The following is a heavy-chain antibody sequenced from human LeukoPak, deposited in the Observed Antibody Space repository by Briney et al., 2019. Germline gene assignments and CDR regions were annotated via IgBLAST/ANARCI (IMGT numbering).Heavy chain of an antibody. Sequence: GGSLRLSCAASGFTFSSYAMSWVRQAPGKGLEWVSAISGSGGSTYYADSVKGRFTISRDNSKNTLYLQMNSLRAEDTAVYYCAKDHGGYCSGGSCYYFDYWGQGTLVTGSS. D-gene: IGHD2-15*01. CDR3: AKDHGGYCSGGSCYYFDY. CDR2: ISGSGGST. CDR1: GFTFSSYA. V-gene: IGHV3-23*01. J-gene: IGHJ4*02.